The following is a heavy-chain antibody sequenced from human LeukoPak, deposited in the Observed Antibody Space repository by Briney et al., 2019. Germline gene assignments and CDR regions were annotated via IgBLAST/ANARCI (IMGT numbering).Heavy chain of an antibody. D-gene: IGHD4-17*01. Sequence: GGSLRLSCAASGFTFSNAWMSWVRQAPGKGLEWVGRIKSKTDGGTTDYAAPVKGRFTISRDDSKNTLYLQMNSLKTEDTAVYYCTTPLYGDYSEPIDAFGIWGQGTMVTVSS. CDR2: IKSKTDGGTT. V-gene: IGHV3-15*01. CDR1: GFTFSNAW. J-gene: IGHJ3*02. CDR3: TTPLYGDYSEPIDAFGI.